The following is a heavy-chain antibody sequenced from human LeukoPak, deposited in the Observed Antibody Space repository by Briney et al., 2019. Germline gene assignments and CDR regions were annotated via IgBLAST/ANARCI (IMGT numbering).Heavy chain of an antibody. CDR3: AKKKVDVMGNQYYYYYGLDV. D-gene: IGHD3-16*01. Sequence: PSETLSLTSAFYGGSFSGYSLTWIRQPPGKGLEWIGEINHSGINHFNPSLKSRVTISADTSKKQVFLNLSSVTAADTAVYYCAKKKVDVMGNQYYYYYGLDVWGQGTTVTVSS. V-gene: IGHV4-34*01. CDR1: GGSFSGYS. CDR2: INHSGIN. J-gene: IGHJ6*02.